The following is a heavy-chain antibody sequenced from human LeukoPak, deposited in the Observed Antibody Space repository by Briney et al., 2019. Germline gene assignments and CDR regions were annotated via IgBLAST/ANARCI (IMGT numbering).Heavy chain of an antibody. Sequence: PGGSLRLSCAASGFTFRNYEMNWVRQAPGKGLEWISYISNSGTTIYYADSVEGRFTISRDNAKNSLYLQMNSLRAEDTGVYYCARVSNNWFDAFFDYWGQGTLVTVSS. CDR3: ARVSNNWFDAFFDY. CDR1: GFTFRNYE. D-gene: IGHD1-1*01. V-gene: IGHV3-48*03. J-gene: IGHJ4*02. CDR2: ISNSGTTI.